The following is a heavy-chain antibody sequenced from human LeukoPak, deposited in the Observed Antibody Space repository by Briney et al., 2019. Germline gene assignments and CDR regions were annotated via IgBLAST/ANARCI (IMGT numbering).Heavy chain of an antibody. D-gene: IGHD4-17*01. CDR3: ANDDYGDFTFDY. Sequence: GGSLRLSCAASGFTFSSYAMHWVRQAPGKGLEWVAIISYDGNNKYYADSVKGRFTISRDNSKNTLYLQMNSLRAEDTAVYYCANDDYGDFTFDYWGQGTLVTVSS. CDR1: GFTFSSYA. V-gene: IGHV3-30*04. CDR2: ISYDGNNK. J-gene: IGHJ4*02.